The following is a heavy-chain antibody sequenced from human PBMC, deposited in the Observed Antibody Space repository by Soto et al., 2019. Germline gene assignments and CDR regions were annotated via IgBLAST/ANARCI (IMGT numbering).Heavy chain of an antibody. D-gene: IGHD1-26*01. CDR3: ARGPKVGATEKFDY. CDR1: GGSFSGYY. CDR2: INHSGST. V-gene: IGHV4-34*01. Sequence: KTSETLSLTCAVYGGSFSGYYWSWIRQPPGKGLEWIGEINHSGSTNYNPSLKSRVTISVDTSKNQFSLKLSSVTAADTAVYYCARGPKVGATEKFDYWGQGTLVTVSS. J-gene: IGHJ4*02.